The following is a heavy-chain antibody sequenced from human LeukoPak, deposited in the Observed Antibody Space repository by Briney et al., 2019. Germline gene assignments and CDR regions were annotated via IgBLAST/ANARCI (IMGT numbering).Heavy chain of an antibody. Sequence: ASVKVSCKASGYTFTGYYMHWVRQAPGQGLEWMGWINPNSGGTYYARKFQGRVTMTRDTSISTAYMELTSLRSHDTAVYYCARGFLYGDYVLPESRFDPWGQGTLVTVSS. D-gene: IGHD4-17*01. CDR2: INPNSGGT. CDR1: GYTFTGYY. CDR3: ARGFLYGDYVLPESRFDP. J-gene: IGHJ5*02. V-gene: IGHV1-2*02.